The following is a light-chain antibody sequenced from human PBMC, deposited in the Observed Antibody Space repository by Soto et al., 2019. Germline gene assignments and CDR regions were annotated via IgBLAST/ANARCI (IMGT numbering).Light chain of an antibody. V-gene: IGKV1-5*03. CDR2: KAS. Sequence: DIQMTQSPSTLSASVGDRVTITCRASQSISSWLAWYQQKPGKAPKLLIYKASNLESGVPSRFSGIGSGTEFTLTISTLQPDDFATYYCQQSHSIPGTFGQGTKVDIK. J-gene: IGKJ1*01. CDR3: QQSHSIPGT. CDR1: QSISSW.